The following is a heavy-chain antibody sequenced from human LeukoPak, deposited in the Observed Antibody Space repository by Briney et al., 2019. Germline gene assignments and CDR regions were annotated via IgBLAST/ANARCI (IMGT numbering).Heavy chain of an antibody. Sequence: GGSLRLSCTGSGFTLSTYTMNWVRQAPGKGLEWVASIGSTSSNINYADSVEGRFTISRDNAKNSLYLQMNSLRAEDTAVYYCARDDRGATLNWFDPWGQGTLVTVSS. CDR2: IGSTSSNI. V-gene: IGHV3-48*01. CDR3: ARDDRGATLNWFDP. D-gene: IGHD1-26*01. CDR1: GFTLSTYT. J-gene: IGHJ5*02.